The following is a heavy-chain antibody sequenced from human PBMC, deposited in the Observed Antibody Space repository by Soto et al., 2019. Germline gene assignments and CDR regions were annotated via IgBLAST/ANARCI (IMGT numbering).Heavy chain of an antibody. D-gene: IGHD2-15*01. J-gene: IGHJ6*02. CDR3: ARGDVVVVAATRDYYYYGMDV. CDR1: GYTFTGYY. CDR2: INPNSGGT. Sequence: ASVKVSCKASGYTFTGYYMHWVRQAPGQGPEWMGWINPNSGGTNYAQKFQGWVTMTRDTSISTAYMELSRLRSDDTAVYYCARGDVVVVAATRDYYYYGMDVWGQGTTVTVSS. V-gene: IGHV1-2*04.